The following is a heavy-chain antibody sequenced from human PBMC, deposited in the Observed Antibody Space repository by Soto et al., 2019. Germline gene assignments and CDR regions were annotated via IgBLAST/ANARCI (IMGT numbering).Heavy chain of an antibody. Sequence: ASVKVSCKASGYTFTGYYMHWVRQAPGQGLEWMGWINPNSGGTNYAQKFQGWVTMTRDTSISTAYMELSRLRSDDTAVYYCARDQVSSSWSAHDYWGQGTLVTVSS. CDR1: GYTFTGYY. D-gene: IGHD6-13*01. J-gene: IGHJ4*02. V-gene: IGHV1-2*04. CDR2: INPNSGGT. CDR3: ARDQVSSSWSAHDY.